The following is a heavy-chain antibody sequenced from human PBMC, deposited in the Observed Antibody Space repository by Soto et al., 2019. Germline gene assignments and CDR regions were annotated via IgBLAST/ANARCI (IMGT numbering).Heavy chain of an antibody. J-gene: IGHJ5*02. Sequence: ASVKVSCKASGYTFTGYYMHWVRQAPGQGLEWIGWINPNSGGTNYAQKFQGRVTMTRDTSISTAYMELSRLRSDDTAVYYCAREEDIVVVVAANNWFDPWGQGTLVTVSS. D-gene: IGHD2-15*01. CDR1: GYTFTGYY. V-gene: IGHV1-2*02. CDR3: AREEDIVVVVAANNWFDP. CDR2: INPNSGGT.